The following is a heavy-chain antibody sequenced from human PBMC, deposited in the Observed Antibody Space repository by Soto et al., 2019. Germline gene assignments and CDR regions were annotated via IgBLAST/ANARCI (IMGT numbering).Heavy chain of an antibody. D-gene: IGHD6-13*01. CDR1: GFTVSSNY. J-gene: IGHJ4*02. CDR2: IYSGGST. Sequence: GGSLRLSCAASGFTVSSNYMSWVRQAPGKGLEWVSVIYSGGSTYYADSVKGRFTISRDNSKNTVYLQMNSLRAEDTAVYYCARSFKQQLTNDYSGQGTLVTVSS. CDR3: ARSFKQQLTNDY. V-gene: IGHV3-53*01.